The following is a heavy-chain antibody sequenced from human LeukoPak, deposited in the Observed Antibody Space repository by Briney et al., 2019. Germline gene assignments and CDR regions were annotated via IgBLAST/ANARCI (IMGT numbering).Heavy chain of an antibody. J-gene: IGHJ4*02. CDR3: ARNIHPYGDDFDY. CDR1: GFTFSSYW. Sequence: GGSLRLSCAASGFTFSSYWMSWVRQAPGKGLEWVANIKQDGSEKYYVDSVKGRFTISRDNAKNSLYLQMNSLGAEDTAVYYCARNIHPYGDDFDYWGQGTLVTVSS. V-gene: IGHV3-7*01. D-gene: IGHD4-17*01. CDR2: IKQDGSEK.